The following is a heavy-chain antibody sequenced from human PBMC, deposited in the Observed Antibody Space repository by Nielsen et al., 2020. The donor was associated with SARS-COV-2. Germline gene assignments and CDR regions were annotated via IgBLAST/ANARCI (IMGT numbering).Heavy chain of an antibody. CDR3: ASGWDWGY. CDR1: GFTFSSYG. D-gene: IGHD1-26*01. CDR2: IWYDGSNK. V-gene: IGHV3-33*01. Sequence: GESLKISCAASGFTFSSYGMHWVRQAPGKGLEWVAVIWYDGSNKYYADSVKGRFTISRDNSKNTLYLQMNSLRDEDTAVYYCASGWDWGYWGQGTLVTVSS. J-gene: IGHJ4*02.